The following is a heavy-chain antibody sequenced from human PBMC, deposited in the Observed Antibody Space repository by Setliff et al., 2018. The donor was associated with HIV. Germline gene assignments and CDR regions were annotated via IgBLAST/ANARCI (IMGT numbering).Heavy chain of an antibody. CDR3: ARDRGRPDSFDI. CDR1: GFTFISST. V-gene: IGHV3-21*01. Sequence: GGSLRLSCTVSGFTFISSTMNWVRQAPGKGLEWVASISSSGSYIHYADSLKGRFTISRDNAKNSLYLQMNSLRAEDTALYFCARDRGRPDSFDIWGQGTMVTVSS. D-gene: IGHD1-26*01. J-gene: IGHJ3*02. CDR2: ISSSGSYI.